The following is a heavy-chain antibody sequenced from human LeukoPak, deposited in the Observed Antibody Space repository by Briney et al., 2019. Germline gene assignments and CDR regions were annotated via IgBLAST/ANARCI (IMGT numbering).Heavy chain of an antibody. V-gene: IGHV1-2*02. J-gene: IGHJ1*01. CDR2: INPNSGGT. CDR3: ASLGYSSSWAPLEYFQH. D-gene: IGHD6-13*01. Sequence: ASVKVSCKASGYTFTGYYMHWVRQAPGQGLEWMGWINPNSGGTNYAQKFQGRVTMTRDTSISTAYMELSRLRSDDTAVYCCASLGYSSSWAPLEYFQHWGQGTLVTVSS. CDR1: GYTFTGYY.